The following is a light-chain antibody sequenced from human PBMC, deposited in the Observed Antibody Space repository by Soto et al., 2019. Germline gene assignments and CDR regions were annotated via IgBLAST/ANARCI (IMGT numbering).Light chain of an antibody. CDR2: GAS. CDR1: QSVSSN. Sequence: EIVMTQSPATLSVSPGERATLSCRASQSVSSNLAWYQQKPGQAPRLLIYGASIRATGIPARFSGSGSGTEFTLTIGSLQSEDFAVYYCQQYNNWPPKTFGQGTKVEIK. J-gene: IGKJ1*01. CDR3: QQYNNWPPKT. V-gene: IGKV3D-15*01.